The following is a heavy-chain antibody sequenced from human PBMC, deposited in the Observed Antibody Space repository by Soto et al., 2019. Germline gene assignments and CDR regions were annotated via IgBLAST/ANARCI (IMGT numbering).Heavy chain of an antibody. V-gene: IGHV3-7*05. CDR2: IREEGSGK. CDR1: EFTFGSYW. D-gene: IGHD2-2*01. Sequence: EVQLVESGGGLVQPGGSLGLACEPSEFTFGSYWINWGCRAPGKGRGWVAIIREEGSGKYYLDSVKGRFTISSDNAKNSLYLQMNSLRGEDTAVYYCARDLGAPGRGSAVGYYYHYGMDVWGQGTTVTVSS. J-gene: IGHJ6*02. CDR3: ARDLGAPGRGSAVGYYYHYGMDV.